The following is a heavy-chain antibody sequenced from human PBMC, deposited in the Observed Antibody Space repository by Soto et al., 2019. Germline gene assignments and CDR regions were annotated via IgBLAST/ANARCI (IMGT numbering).Heavy chain of an antibody. J-gene: IGHJ4*02. Sequence: PGGSLRLSCAASGFTFSSYSMNWVRQAPGKGLEWVSYISSSSSTIYYADSVKGRFTISRDNAKNSLYLQMNSLRDEDTAVYYCARAEGSSWYISGFGIRYWGQGTLVTVSS. CDR2: ISSSSSTI. D-gene: IGHD6-13*01. CDR3: ARAEGSSWYISGFGIRY. CDR1: GFTFSSYS. V-gene: IGHV3-48*02.